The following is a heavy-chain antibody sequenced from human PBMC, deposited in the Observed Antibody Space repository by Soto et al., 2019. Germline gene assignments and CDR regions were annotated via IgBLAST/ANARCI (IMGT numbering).Heavy chain of an antibody. V-gene: IGHV4-39*01. CDR2: IYYSGST. CDR3: ARQVTALYDYIWGSYRNFDY. Sequence: QLQLQESGPGLVKPSETLSLTCTVCGGSISSSSYYWGWIRQPPGKGLEWIGSIYYSGSTYDNPPLKSRVTISVDTSKNPFSLKLSSVTAADTAVYYCARQVTALYDYIWGSYRNFDYWGQGTLVTVSS. CDR1: GGSISSSSYY. J-gene: IGHJ4*02. D-gene: IGHD3-16*02.